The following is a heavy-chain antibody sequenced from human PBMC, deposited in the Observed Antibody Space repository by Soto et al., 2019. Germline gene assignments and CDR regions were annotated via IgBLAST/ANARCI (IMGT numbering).Heavy chain of an antibody. V-gene: IGHV4-34*01. CDR3: ARVERGTVTTVVDAFDI. CDR1: GGFVSSGTYY. D-gene: IGHD1-1*01. J-gene: IGHJ3*02. Sequence: QVQLQQWGAGLLKSSETLSLTCAVYGGFVSSGTYYWSWIRQPPGKGLEWIGEMSHSGGTHFNPSLKSRVTISVDTSKNQFSLKMSSVTAADTALYYCARVERGTVTTVVDAFDIWGPGTMVTVSS. CDR2: MSHSGGT.